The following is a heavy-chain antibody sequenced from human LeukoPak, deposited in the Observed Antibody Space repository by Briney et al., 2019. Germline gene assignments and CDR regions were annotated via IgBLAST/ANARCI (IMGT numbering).Heavy chain of an antibody. CDR1: GFTFSSYA. CDR2: ISYDGSNK. D-gene: IGHD3-9*01. Sequence: GGSLRLSCAASGFTFSSYAMHWVRQAPGKGLEWVAVISYDGSNKYYADSVKGRFTISRDNSKNTLHLQMNSLRAEDTAVYYCARDVRYFDWLFDYWGQGTLVTVSS. CDR3: ARDVRYFDWLFDY. V-gene: IGHV3-30-3*01. J-gene: IGHJ4*02.